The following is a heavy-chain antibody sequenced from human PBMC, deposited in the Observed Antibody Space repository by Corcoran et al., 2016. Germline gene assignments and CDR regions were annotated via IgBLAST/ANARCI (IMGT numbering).Heavy chain of an antibody. CDR2: INSDGSST. J-gene: IGHJ4*02. Sequence: EVQLVESGGGLVQPGGSLRLSCAASGFTFSSYWMHWVRQAPGKGLVWVSRINSDGSSTSYADSVKGRFTISRDNAKNTLYLQMNSLRAEDTAVYYCASPMDSRSWYYFDYWGQGTLVTVSS. CDR3: ASPMDSRSWYYFDY. CDR1: GFTFSSYW. V-gene: IGHV3-74*01. D-gene: IGHD6-13*01.